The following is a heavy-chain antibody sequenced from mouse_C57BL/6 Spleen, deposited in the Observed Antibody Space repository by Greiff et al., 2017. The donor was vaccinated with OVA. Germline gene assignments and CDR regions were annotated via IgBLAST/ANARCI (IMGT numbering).Heavy chain of an antibody. D-gene: IGHD2-4*01. CDR1: GFTFSDYY. V-gene: IGHV5-16*01. J-gene: IGHJ4*01. CDR3: ARDLSYYDHYYAMDY. CDR2: INYDGSST. Sequence: EVQRVESEGGLVQPGSSMKLSCTASGFTFSDYYMAWVRQVPEKGLEWVANINYDGSSTYYLDSLKSRFIISRDNAKNILYLQMSSLKSEDTATYYCARDLSYYDHYYAMDYWGQGTSVTVSS.